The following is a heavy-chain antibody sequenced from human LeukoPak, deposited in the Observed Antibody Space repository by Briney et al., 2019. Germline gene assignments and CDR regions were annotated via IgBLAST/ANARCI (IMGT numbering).Heavy chain of an antibody. CDR3: AGTTVAGTICYYMHV. V-gene: IGHV3-21*01. Sequence: GGSLRLSCAASGFTFSSYSMNWVRQAPGKGLEWVSSISSSSSYIYYADSAKGRFTISRDNAKNSLYLQMNSLRAEDTAVYYCAGTTVAGTICYYMHVWGKWPTVTVYS. CDR1: GFTFSSYS. J-gene: IGHJ6*03. D-gene: IGHD6-19*01. CDR2: ISSSSSYI.